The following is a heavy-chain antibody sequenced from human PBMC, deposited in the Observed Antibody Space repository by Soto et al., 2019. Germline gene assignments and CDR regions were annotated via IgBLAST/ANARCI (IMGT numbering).Heavy chain of an antibody. J-gene: IGHJ4*02. CDR1: GFTFSSYS. D-gene: IGHD5-18*01. CDR3: ARDQWGRGYSYGYTRGGFDY. CDR2: ISSSSSTI. V-gene: IGHV3-48*02. Sequence: GGSLRLSCAASGFTFSSYSMNWVRQAPGKGLEWVSYISSSSSTIYYADSVKGRFTISRDNAKNSLYLQMNSLRDEDTAVYYCARDQWGRGYSYGYTRGGFDYWGQGTLVTVSS.